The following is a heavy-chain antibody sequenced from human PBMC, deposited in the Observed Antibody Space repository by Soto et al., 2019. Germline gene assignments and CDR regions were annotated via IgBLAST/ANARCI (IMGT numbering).Heavy chain of an antibody. V-gene: IGHV4-34*01. D-gene: IGHD3-10*01. CDR2: INHSGST. CDR1: GGSFSGYY. Sequence: QVQLQQWGAGLLKPSETLSLTCAVYGGSFSGYYWSWIRQPPGKGLEWIGEINHSGSTNYNPSLKSRFTIPVDTSKNQFSLKLSSVTAADTAVYYCARGLYYYGSGSYYTFKYFDYWGQGTLVTVSS. J-gene: IGHJ4*02. CDR3: ARGLYYYGSGSYYTFKYFDY.